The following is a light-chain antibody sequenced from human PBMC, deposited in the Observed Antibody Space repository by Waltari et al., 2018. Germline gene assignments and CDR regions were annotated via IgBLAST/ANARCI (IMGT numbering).Light chain of an antibody. Sequence: EIVLTQSPVTLSLAAGARANLPCRASESGSNYLAWYQQKPVQSPTLLIYDTSKRATGIPGRFSGSVYVTDFTLTINNLEAEDFALYYCQQGVILPLTFGGGTKLEIK. CDR1: ESGSNY. CDR3: QQGVILPLT. V-gene: IGKV3-11*01. CDR2: DTS. J-gene: IGKJ4*01.